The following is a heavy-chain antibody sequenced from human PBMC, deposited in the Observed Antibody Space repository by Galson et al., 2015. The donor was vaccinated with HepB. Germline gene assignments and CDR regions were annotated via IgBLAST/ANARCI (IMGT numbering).Heavy chain of an antibody. Sequence: SVKVSCKASGGIFSNYAISWVRQAPGQGLEWLGGVIPIFSRSNSAQRFQGRVTITADASTSTVYMELRSLRSEDTAVYYCARDAVAREYAAFDIWGRGTMVTVAS. CDR1: GGIFSNYA. CDR2: VIPIFSRS. J-gene: IGHJ3*02. CDR3: ARDAVAREYAAFDI. V-gene: IGHV1-69*13. D-gene: IGHD6-19*01.